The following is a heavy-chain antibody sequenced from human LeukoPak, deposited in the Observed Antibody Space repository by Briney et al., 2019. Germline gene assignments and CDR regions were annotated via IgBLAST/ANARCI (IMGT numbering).Heavy chain of an antibody. J-gene: IGHJ4*02. CDR3: AKEGYNYYDSSGYSYYFDY. CDR1: GFTFSSYA. V-gene: IGHV3-23*01. CDR2: ISGSGGST. D-gene: IGHD3-22*01. Sequence: QPGGSLGLSCAASGFTFSSYAMSWVRQAPGKGLEWVSAISGSGGSTYYADSVKGRFTISRDNSKNTLYLQMNSLRAEDTAVYYCAKEGYNYYDSSGYSYYFDYWGQGTLVTVSS.